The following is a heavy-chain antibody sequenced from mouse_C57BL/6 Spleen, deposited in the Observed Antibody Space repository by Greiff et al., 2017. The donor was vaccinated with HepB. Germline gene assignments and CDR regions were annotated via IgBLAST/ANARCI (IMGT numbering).Heavy chain of an antibody. V-gene: IGHV12-3*01. Sequence: QVQLKESGPGLVKPSQSLFLTCSITGFPITSGYYWIWIRQSPGKPLEWMGYITHSGETFYNPSLQSPISITRETSKNQFFLQLNSVTTEDTAMYYCAGDPSLTGIAYWGQGTLVTVSA. D-gene: IGHD4-1*01. J-gene: IGHJ3*01. CDR3: AGDPSLTGIAY. CDR2: ITHSGET. CDR1: GFPITSGYY.